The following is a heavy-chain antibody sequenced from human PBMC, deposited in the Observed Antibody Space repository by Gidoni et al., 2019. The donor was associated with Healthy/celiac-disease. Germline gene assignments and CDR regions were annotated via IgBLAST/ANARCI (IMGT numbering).Heavy chain of an antibody. J-gene: IGHJ4*02. CDR2: IKSKTYGGTT. CDR3: TTDPYYDFWSGYFDSLLGY. D-gene: IGHD3-3*01. V-gene: IGHV3-15*07. CDR1: GFTFSNAW. Sequence: EVMLVESGGGLVKPGGSLRLSCAASGFTFSNAWMIWVRQAPGKELAWVGRIKSKTYGGTTDYAAPVKGRFTISRDDSKNTLYLQMNSLKTEDTAVYYCTTDPYYDFWSGYFDSLLGYWGQGTLVTVSS.